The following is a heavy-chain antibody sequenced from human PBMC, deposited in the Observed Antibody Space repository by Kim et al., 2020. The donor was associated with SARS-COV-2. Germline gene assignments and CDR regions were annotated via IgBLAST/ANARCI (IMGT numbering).Heavy chain of an antibody. CDR2: IYYSGNI. D-gene: IGHD3-16*01. V-gene: IGHV4-31*03. CDR3: ARAGAGVTDYPIGNFFDF. J-gene: IGHJ4*02. Sequence: SETLSLTCTVSGASINSGGYYWSWLRQLPGKGLEWIGFIYYSGNIHYNPSLQSRVSISLDMSKNQISLKMNSVTAADTAVYFCARAGAGVTDYPIGNFFDFWGRGSLVTVAS. CDR1: GASINSGGYY.